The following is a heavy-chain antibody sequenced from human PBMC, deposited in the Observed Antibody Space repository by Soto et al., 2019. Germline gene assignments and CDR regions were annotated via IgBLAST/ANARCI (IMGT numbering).Heavy chain of an antibody. D-gene: IGHD3-3*01. J-gene: IGHJ4*02. CDR3: ARRGSIRFLASGRDGYKDY. V-gene: IGHV5-10-1*03. CDR2: IDPSDSYT. CDR1: GYSFTSYW. Sequence: EVQLVQSGAEVKKPGESLRISCKGSGYSFTSYWISWVRQMPGKGLEWMGRIDPSDSYTNYSPSFQGHVTISADKSISTAYLQWSSLKVSDTAMYYCARRGSIRFLASGRDGYKDYWGQGTLVTVSS.